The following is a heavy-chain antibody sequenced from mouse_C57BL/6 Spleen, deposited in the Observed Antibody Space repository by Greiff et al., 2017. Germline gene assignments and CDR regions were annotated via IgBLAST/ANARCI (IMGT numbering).Heavy chain of an antibody. Sequence: QVQLQQSGAELVKPGASVKLSCKASGYTFTEYTIHWVKQRSGPGFEWIGWFYPGSGSIKYNEKFKDKATLNAEKSSSTVYMELSRLTSEDSAVYFCARHEEGYGSSYGYFDYWGQGTTLTVSS. CDR1: GYTFTEYT. D-gene: IGHD1-1*01. CDR2: FYPGSGSI. CDR3: ARHEEGYGSSYGYFDY. V-gene: IGHV1-62-2*01. J-gene: IGHJ2*01.